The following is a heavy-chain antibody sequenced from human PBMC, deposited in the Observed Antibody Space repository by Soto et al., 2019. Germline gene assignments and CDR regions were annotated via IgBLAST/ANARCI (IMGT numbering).Heavy chain of an antibody. V-gene: IGHV4-30-2*01. Sequence: TRSSTVTVPNTSVSSGTYSGSWVRQEPGKGLEWIGYIYSSGPTYYTPSLQRTLTMSMDSANDDFSLNLTSVTAADTAVYFCARGHYYYGMDVWGQGITVTVPS. CDR2: IYSSGPT. CDR1: NTSVSSGTYS. J-gene: IGHJ6*02. CDR3: ARGHYYYGMDV.